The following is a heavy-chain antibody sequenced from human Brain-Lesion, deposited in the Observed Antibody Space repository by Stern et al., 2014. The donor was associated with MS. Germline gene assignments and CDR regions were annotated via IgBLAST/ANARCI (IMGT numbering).Heavy chain of an antibody. Sequence: QVQLVESGPGLVKPSGTLSLTCAVSGGSISSSNWWSWVRQSPGKGLEWIGESDHSGSTIYNPSLRSGVPVSEDKSKARFPLTLRSVTAADTAVYFCARFPASRPHVFDSWGQGTLVTVSS. V-gene: IGHV4-4*02. CDR2: SDHSGST. J-gene: IGHJ4*02. D-gene: IGHD6-13*01. CDR1: GGSISSSNW. CDR3: ARFPASRPHVFDS.